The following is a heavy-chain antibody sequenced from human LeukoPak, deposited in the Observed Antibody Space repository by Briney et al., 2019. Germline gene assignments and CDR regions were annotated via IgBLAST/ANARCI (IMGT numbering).Heavy chain of an antibody. V-gene: IGHV1-69*05. CDR1: GGTFSSYA. CDR3: ARGLIGQLPYNWFDP. D-gene: IGHD2-2*01. J-gene: IGHJ5*02. CDR2: IIPIFGTT. Sequence: GSSVKVSCKASGGTFSSYAISWVRQAPGQGLEWMGGIIPIFGTTNYAQKFQGRVTITTDESTSTAYMELSSLRSEDTAVYYRARGLIGQLPYNWFDPWGQGTLVTVSS.